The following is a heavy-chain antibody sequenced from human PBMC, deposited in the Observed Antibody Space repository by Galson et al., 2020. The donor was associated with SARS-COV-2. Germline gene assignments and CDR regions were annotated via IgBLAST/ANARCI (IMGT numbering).Heavy chain of an antibody. V-gene: IGHV4-39*01. CDR1: GGSISRSDYY. J-gene: IGHJ3*02. CDR2: IYYSGNP. Sequence: ASETLSLTCSVSGGSISRSDYYWGWIRQPPGKGLEWIGTIYYSGNPYYNPSLKSRVTISADTSKNQFSLKLSSVTAADTAMYYCARQRAPAGEGSSWYLVGGPSDIWGQGTMVTVSS. D-gene: IGHD6-13*01. CDR3: ARQRAPAGEGSSWYLVGGPSDI.